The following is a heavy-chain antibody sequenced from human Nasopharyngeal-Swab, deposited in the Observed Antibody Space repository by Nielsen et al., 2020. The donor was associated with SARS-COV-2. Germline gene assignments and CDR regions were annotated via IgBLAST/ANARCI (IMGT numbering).Heavy chain of an antibody. Sequence: GGSLRLSCAASGFTFSSYWMSWVRQAPGKGLEWVAVIWYDGSNKYYADSVKGRFTISRDNSKNTLYLQMNSLRAEDTAVYYCARASSGYDEWYFDLWGRGTLVTVSS. D-gene: IGHD5-12*01. CDR3: ARASSGYDEWYFDL. CDR2: IWYDGSNK. V-gene: IGHV3-33*08. CDR1: GFTFSSYW. J-gene: IGHJ2*01.